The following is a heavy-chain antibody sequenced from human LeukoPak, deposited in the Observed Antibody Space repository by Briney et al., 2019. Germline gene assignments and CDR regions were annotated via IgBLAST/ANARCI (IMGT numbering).Heavy chain of an antibody. J-gene: IGHJ6*02. CDR3: ARTELQPNYYYYYGMDV. Sequence: PSQTLSLTCTVSGGAISSGDYYWSWLRQPPGKGLEWIGYIDYSGCTYYNPSLKSRVTISVDTSKNQFSLKLSSVTAADTAVYYCARTELQPNYYYYYGMDVWGQGTTVTVSS. D-gene: IGHD1-26*01. CDR1: GGAISSGDYY. CDR2: IDYSGCT. V-gene: IGHV4-30-4*01.